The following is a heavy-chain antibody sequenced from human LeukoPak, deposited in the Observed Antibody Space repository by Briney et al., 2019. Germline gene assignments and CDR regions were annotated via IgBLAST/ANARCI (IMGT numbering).Heavy chain of an antibody. CDR2: ISGSGGST. CDR1: GFTFSSYG. CDR3: AKDFVPYCSSTSCYYLDY. V-gene: IGHV3-23*01. J-gene: IGHJ4*02. D-gene: IGHD2-2*01. Sequence: PGGSLRLSCAASGFTFSSYGMSWVRQAPGKGLEWVSAISGSGGSTYYADSVKGRFTISRDNSKNTLYLQMNSLRAEDTAVYYCAKDFVPYCSSTSCYYLDYWGQGTLVTVSS.